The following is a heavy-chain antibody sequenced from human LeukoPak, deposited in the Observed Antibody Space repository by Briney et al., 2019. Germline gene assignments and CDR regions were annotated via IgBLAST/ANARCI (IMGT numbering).Heavy chain of an antibody. CDR2: ISYDGSNK. CDR3: AKDHTVVTSHFDY. Sequence: GRSLRLSCAASGFTFSSYGMHWVRLAPGKGLEWVAVISYDGSNKYYADSVKGRFTISRDNSKNTLYLQMNSLRAEDTAVYYCAKDHTVVTSHFDYWGQGTLVTVSS. J-gene: IGHJ4*02. CDR1: GFTFSSYG. V-gene: IGHV3-30*18. D-gene: IGHD4-23*01.